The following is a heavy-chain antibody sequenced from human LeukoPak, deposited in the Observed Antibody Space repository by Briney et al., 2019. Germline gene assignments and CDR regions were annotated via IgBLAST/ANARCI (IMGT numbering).Heavy chain of an antibody. J-gene: IGHJ6*02. CDR3: AGGPHTARLNYYYGMDV. V-gene: IGHV4-4*07. Sequence: SETLSVTCTVSGGSISSYYWSWIRQPAGKGLEWIGRIYTSGSTNYNPSLKSRVTMSVDTSKNQFSLKLSSVTAADTAVYYCAGGPHTARLNYYYGMDVWGQGTTVTVSS. CDR2: IYTSGST. CDR1: GGSISSYY. D-gene: IGHD5-18*01.